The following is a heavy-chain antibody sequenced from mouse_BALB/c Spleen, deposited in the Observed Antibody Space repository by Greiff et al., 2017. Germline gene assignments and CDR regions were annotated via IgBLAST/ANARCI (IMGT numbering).Heavy chain of an antibody. CDR2: ISSGGSYT. CDR1: GFTFSSYA. CDR3: ARHYDAMDY. V-gene: IGHV5-9-3*01. J-gene: IGHJ4*01. Sequence: EVHLVESGGGLVKPGGSLKLSCAASGFTFSSYAMSWVRQTPEKRLEWVATISSGGSYTYYPDSVKGRFTISRDNAKNTLYLQMSSLRSEDTAMYYCARHYDAMDYWGQGTSVTVSS.